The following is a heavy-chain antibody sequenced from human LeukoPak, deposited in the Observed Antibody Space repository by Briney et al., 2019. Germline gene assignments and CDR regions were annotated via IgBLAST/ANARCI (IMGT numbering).Heavy chain of an antibody. J-gene: IGHJ4*02. CDR3: ASGGFAGYFDY. D-gene: IGHD2-15*01. V-gene: IGHV1-69*13. CDR1: GGTFSSYA. Sequence: ASVKVSCKASGGTFSSYAISWVRQAPGQGLEWMGGIIPIFGTANYAQKFQGRVTITADESTSTAYMELSSLRSEDTAVYYCASGGFAGYFDYWGQGTLVTVSS. CDR2: IIPIFGTA.